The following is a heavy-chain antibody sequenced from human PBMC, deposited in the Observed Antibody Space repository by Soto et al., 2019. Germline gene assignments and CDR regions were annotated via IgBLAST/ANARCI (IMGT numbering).Heavy chain of an antibody. CDR1: GGSITNGGYY. J-gene: IGHJ6*02. CDR3: ARHVPDCSSTSQCAYGMDV. D-gene: IGHD2-2*01. Sequence: PSETLSLTCTVSGGSITNGGYYWSWIRQHPGKGLEWIGYIYYSGTTYYNPSLKSRLTISLDTSRNHFSLDVNSVSAADTAVYYCARHVPDCSSTSQCAYGMDVWGQGTTVTVSS. CDR2: IYYSGTT. V-gene: IGHV4-31*03.